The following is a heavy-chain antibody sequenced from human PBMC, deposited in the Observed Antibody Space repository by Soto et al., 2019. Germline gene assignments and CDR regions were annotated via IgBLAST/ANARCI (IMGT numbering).Heavy chain of an antibody. CDR1: GYTFTSYA. J-gene: IGHJ6*02. CDR3: GRSVVGATGEILYNAMDV. Sequence: GASVKVSCKASGYTFTSYALHWVRQARGERPEWMGWINAANGDTKYSKKFQGRATITRDTSASTGYMELSSLRSEDTAVYFCGRSVVGATGEILYNAMDVWGQGTAVTVSS. D-gene: IGHD1-26*01. V-gene: IGHV1-3*01. CDR2: INAANGDT.